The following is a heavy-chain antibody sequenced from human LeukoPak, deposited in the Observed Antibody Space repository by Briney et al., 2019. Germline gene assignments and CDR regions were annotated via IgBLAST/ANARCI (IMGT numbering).Heavy chain of an antibody. J-gene: IGHJ6*02. D-gene: IGHD6-6*01. CDR2: INPNGGRT. V-gene: IGHV1-46*01. CDR3: ARITSGTSSSRYYYYGMDV. Sequence: ASVKVACKASENTFTNYYMHWVRQAPGQGLEWLGLINPNGGRTAYAQNFQGRVTMTRDTSTTTLYLELSSLRSDDTAVYYCARITSGTSSSRYYYYGMDVWGRGTTVTVSS. CDR1: ENTFTNYY.